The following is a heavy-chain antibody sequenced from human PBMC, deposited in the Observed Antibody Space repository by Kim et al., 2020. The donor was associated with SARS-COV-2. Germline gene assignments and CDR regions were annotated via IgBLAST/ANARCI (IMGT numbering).Heavy chain of an antibody. D-gene: IGHD4-17*01. CDR3: ARDLEPLHDDGYVDY. Sequence: ASVKVSCKASGYTFTIYGISWVRQAPGQGLEWMGWISAYNGNTNYAQKLQGRVTMTTDTSTSTAYMELRSLRSDDTAVYYCARDLEPLHDDGYVDYWGQGTLVTVSS. CDR1: GYTFTIYG. CDR2: ISAYNGNT. V-gene: IGHV1-18*01. J-gene: IGHJ4*02.